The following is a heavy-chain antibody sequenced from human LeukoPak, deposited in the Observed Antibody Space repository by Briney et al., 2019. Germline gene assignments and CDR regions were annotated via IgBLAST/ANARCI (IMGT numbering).Heavy chain of an antibody. J-gene: IGHJ4*02. CDR2: IYNSGGT. CDR3: ASQVAGSSSQN. V-gene: IGHV4-59*01. Sequence: SETLSLTCAVSGGSLTGYYWSWIRQPPGKGLEWIGYIYNSGGTNYNPSLRSRATISIDTSKNQFSLRVNSVTAADTAVYYCASQVAGSSSQNWGQGTQVTVSS. D-gene: IGHD6-6*01. CDR1: GGSLTGYY.